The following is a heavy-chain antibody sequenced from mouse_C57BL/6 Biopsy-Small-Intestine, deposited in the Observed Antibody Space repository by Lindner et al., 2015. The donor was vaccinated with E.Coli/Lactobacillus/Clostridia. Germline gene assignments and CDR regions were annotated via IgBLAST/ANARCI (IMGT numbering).Heavy chain of an antibody. CDR3: ARERLGALAY. CDR1: GYPFTANY. CDR2: INPSTGGT. D-gene: IGHD4-1*01. V-gene: IGHV1-42*01. J-gene: IGHJ3*01. Sequence: VQLQESGPELVKSGASVKISCKASGYPFTANYLNWVKQSPEKSLEWIGEINPSTGGTTYNEKFRAKATLTIDRSSTSAYMQLKSLTSEDSAVYYCARERLGALAYWGQGTLVTVSA.